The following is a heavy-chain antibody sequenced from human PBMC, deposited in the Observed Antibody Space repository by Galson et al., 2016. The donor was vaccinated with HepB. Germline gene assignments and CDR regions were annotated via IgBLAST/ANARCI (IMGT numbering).Heavy chain of an antibody. J-gene: IGHJ6*02. Sequence: ETLSLTCTVYSGSFSGYSWSWIRQPPGKGLEWIGEVNHSGSTNYNPSLKSRVTVSVDTTKMHFSRNMRSVTAADTAVYYCASEKQFGSGPFGMDVWGQGTTVTVSS. V-gene: IGHV4-34*01. CDR1: SGSFSGYS. CDR3: ASEKQFGSGPFGMDV. D-gene: IGHD3-10*01. CDR2: VNHSGST.